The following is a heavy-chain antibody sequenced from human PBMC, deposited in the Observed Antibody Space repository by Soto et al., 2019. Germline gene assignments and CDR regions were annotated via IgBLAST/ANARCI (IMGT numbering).Heavy chain of an antibody. Sequence: QVQLVQSGAEVKKPGASVRVCRKASGYTFTTYGISWVRQAPGQGLEWMGWISTYNGDTNYAQKLRGRVTMTTDTSTSTAYMELRSLRSDDTAVYYCARPYCSTTSCHNWFDPWGQRTLVTVSS. D-gene: IGHD2-2*01. CDR2: ISTYNGDT. CDR1: GYTFTTYG. J-gene: IGHJ5*02. V-gene: IGHV1-18*01. CDR3: ARPYCSTTSCHNWFDP.